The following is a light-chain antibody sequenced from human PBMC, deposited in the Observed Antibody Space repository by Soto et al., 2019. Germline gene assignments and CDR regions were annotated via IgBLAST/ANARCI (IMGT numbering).Light chain of an antibody. J-gene: IGKJ2*01. CDR3: QQGHSTPYT. Sequence: DLPMTQSPYSLSASVGDSVTITCRASQNIRTYLNWYQQKPGRAPKLLIHSASALPSGVPSRFSGSGSGTEFTLTMSGLQPEDFATYYCQQGHSTPYTFGQGTKVEIK. CDR1: QNIRTY. CDR2: SAS. V-gene: IGKV1-39*01.